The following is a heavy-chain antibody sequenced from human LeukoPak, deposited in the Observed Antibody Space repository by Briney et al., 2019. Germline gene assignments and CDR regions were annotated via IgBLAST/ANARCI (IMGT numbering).Heavy chain of an antibody. D-gene: IGHD3-3*01. Sequence: GASVKVSCKVSVYTLTELSMHWVRQAPGKGLDWMAGFDTEDGETIYAQKFQGRVTMTEDTSTDTAYMELSSLRSEDTAVYYCATVLAWSGYYGFDYWGQGTLVTVSS. V-gene: IGHV1-24*01. CDR1: VYTLTELS. J-gene: IGHJ4*02. CDR2: FDTEDGET. CDR3: ATVLAWSGYYGFDY.